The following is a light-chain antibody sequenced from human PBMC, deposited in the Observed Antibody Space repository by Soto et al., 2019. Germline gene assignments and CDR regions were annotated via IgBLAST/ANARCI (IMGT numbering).Light chain of an antibody. V-gene: IGKV1-5*03. Sequence: DIRMTQSPSTLSACVGDRVTITCRASQSINNWLAWYHQKPGKAPKLLIYRASSLENGIPSRFSGRGSGTEIIFTSNSLQHDDFATYYCHQYNSYSTFGQVTEVEIK. CDR3: HQYNSYST. CDR2: RAS. CDR1: QSINNW. J-gene: IGKJ1*01.